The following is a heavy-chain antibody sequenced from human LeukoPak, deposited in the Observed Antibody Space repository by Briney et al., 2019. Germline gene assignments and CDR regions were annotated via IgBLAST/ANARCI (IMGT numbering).Heavy chain of an antibody. CDR2: VGTAGDT. CDR1: GFSFSSYD. V-gene: IGHV3-13*01. CDR3: ARAVPGTAELDY. Sequence: GGSLRLSCAASGFSFSSYDMHWVRQGTGKGLEWVSGVGTAGDTYYPGSVKGRFTISRENAKNSLYLQMNSLRVGDTAVYFCARAVPGTAELDYWGQGTLVTVSS. D-gene: IGHD6-19*01. J-gene: IGHJ4*02.